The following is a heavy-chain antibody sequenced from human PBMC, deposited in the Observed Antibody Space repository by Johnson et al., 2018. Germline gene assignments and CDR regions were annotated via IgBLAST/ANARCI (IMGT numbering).Heavy chain of an antibody. V-gene: IGHV1-58*01. J-gene: IGHJ3*02. CDR2: IVVGSGNT. Sequence: QLVQSGPEVKKXGTSVKVSCKASGFTFTSSAVQWVRQARGQRLEWIGWIVVGSGNTNSAQKFQERLTIPRDMSTSTAYMELSSLSSEDTAVYYCAADRGDVDIVARDAFDIWGQGTMVTVSS. CDR3: AADRGDVDIVARDAFDI. CDR1: GFTFTSSA. D-gene: IGHD5-12*01.